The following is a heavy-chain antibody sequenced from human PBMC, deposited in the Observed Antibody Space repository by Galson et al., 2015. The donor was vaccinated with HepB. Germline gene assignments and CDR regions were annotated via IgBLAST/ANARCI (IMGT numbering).Heavy chain of an antibody. V-gene: IGHV3-30*03. CDR1: GFTFSSYG. Sequence: SLRLSCAASGFTFSSYGMHWVRQAPGKGLEWVAIISYDGSNKYYADSVKGRFTISRDNSENTLYLQMNSLRAEDTAVYYCARGILMGPLRYGMDVWGQGTTVTVSS. CDR2: ISYDGSNK. D-gene: IGHD2-8*01. J-gene: IGHJ6*02. CDR3: ARGILMGPLRYGMDV.